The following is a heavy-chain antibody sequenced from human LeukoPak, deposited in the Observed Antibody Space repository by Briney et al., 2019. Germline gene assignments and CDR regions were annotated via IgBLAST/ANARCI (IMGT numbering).Heavy chain of an antibody. D-gene: IGHD5-18*01. Sequence: GGSLRLSCAASGFTFSSYSMNWVRQAPGKGLEWVSYISSSSSAIYYADSVKGRFTISRDNAKNSLYLQMNSLRAEDTAVYYCARGRGYSYVAHFDYWGQGTLVSVSS. CDR2: ISSSSSAI. CDR3: ARGRGYSYVAHFDY. V-gene: IGHV3-48*01. CDR1: GFTFSSYS. J-gene: IGHJ4*02.